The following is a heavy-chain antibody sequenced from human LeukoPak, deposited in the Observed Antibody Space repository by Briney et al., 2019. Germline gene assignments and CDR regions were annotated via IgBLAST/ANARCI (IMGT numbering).Heavy chain of an antibody. V-gene: IGHV3-23*01. CDR3: ANRYCSGGSCFPPSGY. J-gene: IGHJ4*02. D-gene: IGHD2-15*01. CDR2: ISGSGGST. CDR1: GFTFSTYS. Sequence: GGSLRLSCAGSGFTFSTYSMNWVRQAPGKGLEWVSAISGSGGSTYYADSVKGRFTISRDNSKNTLYLQMNSLRAEDTAVYYCANRYCSGGSCFPPSGYWGQGTLVTVSS.